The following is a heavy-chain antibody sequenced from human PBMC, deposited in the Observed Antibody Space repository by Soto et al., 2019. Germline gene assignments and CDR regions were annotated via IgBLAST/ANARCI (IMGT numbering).Heavy chain of an antibody. CDR2: INHSGST. D-gene: IGHD4-17*01. V-gene: IGHV4-34*01. CDR3: ARDPRGPAVTPARYYYGMDV. Sequence: PSETLSLTCAVYGGSFSGYSWTWIRQPPGKGLEWIGEINHSGSTKYNPSLESRVTISLDTSKNHFSLKLSSVTAAATAVYYCARDPRGPAVTPARYYYGMDVWGQGTTVTGS. CDR1: GGSFSGYS. J-gene: IGHJ6*02.